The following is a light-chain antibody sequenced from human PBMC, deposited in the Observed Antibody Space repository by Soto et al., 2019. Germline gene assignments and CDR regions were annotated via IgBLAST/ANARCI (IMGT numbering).Light chain of an antibody. CDR3: QQYNNWPIT. CDR1: QNIISN. Sequence: EIVMTQSPATLSVSPWERVTLSCRASQNIISNLAWYQQKSGQAPRLLIYGASTRATDIPARFSGSGSGTEFTLTISSLQSEDFAVYYCQQYNNWPITFGQGTRLEIK. CDR2: GAS. V-gene: IGKV3-15*01. J-gene: IGKJ5*01.